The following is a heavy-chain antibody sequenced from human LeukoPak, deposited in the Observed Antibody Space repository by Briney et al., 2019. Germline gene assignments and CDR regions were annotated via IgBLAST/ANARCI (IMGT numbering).Heavy chain of an antibody. CDR3: AADQDAFDI. Sequence: SVKVSCKASGGTFSTYAINWVRQAPGQGLEWTGGIIPMIGTANYAQKFQGRVTITADESTSAAYMELRNLRSEDTAVYYCAADQDAFDIWGQGTMVTVSS. CDR1: GGTFSTYA. J-gene: IGHJ3*02. V-gene: IGHV1-69*13. CDR2: IIPMIGTA.